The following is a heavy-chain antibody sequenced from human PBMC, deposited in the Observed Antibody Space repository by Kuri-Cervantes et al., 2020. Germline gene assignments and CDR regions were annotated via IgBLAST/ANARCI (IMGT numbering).Heavy chain of an antibody. CDR1: GFAFSDYG. J-gene: IGHJ5*02. V-gene: IGHV3-30*02. CDR2: IRNDGSDK. D-gene: IGHD6-13*01. CDR3: AKGMVGYSRDDWFDP. Sequence: GESLKISCAASGFAFSDYGMHWVRQAPGKGLECVAFIRNDGSDKYYADSVKGRISISRDNSKNTLYLQMNSLRAEDTAVYYCAKGMVGYSRDDWFDPWGQGTLVTVSS.